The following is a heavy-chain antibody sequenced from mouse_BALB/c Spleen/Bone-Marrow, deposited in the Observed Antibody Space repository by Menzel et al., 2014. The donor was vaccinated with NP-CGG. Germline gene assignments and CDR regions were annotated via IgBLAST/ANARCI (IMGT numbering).Heavy chain of an antibody. CDR1: GFSLTNYG. Sequence: VMLVESGPGLVAPSQSLSITCTISGFSLTNYGVHWVRQPPGKGLEWLVVIWSDGSTTYNSALESRLSISKDNSKSQVFLKMNSLQTDDTAMYYCARHRYYAMDYWGQGTSVTVSS. V-gene: IGHV2-6-1*01. CDR3: ARHRYYAMDY. CDR2: IWSDGST. J-gene: IGHJ4*01.